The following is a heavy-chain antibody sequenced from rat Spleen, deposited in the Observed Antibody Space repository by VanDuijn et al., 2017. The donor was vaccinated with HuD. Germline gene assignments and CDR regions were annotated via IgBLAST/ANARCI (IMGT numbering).Heavy chain of an antibody. Sequence: EVQLVESGGGLVQPGRSLKLSCAASGFTFSNYYMAWVRQAPTKGLEWVASITNTGGSTYYPDSVKGRFTISRDNAKSTLYLQMDSLRSEDTASYYCVRHGYTRYYFDYWGQGVMVTVSS. CDR3: VRHGYTRYYFDY. V-gene: IGHV5-29*01. J-gene: IGHJ2*01. CDR2: ITNTGGST. CDR1: GFTFSNYY. D-gene: IGHD1-9*01.